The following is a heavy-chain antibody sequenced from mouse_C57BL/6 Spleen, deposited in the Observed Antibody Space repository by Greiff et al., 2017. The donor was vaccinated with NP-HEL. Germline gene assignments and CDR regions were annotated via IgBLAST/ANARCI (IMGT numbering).Heavy chain of an antibody. Sequence: EVQLQQSGPELVKPGASVKISCKASGYTFTDYYMNWVKQSHGKSLEWIGDITPNNGGTSSNQKFNGKATLTVSKSTSTAYMELRSLTPEDSAVYYCAPYDGYLDYWGQGTTLTVSS. D-gene: IGHD2-3*01. CDR1: GYTFTDYY. V-gene: IGHV1-26*01. CDR3: APYDGYLDY. CDR2: ITPNNGGT. J-gene: IGHJ2*01.